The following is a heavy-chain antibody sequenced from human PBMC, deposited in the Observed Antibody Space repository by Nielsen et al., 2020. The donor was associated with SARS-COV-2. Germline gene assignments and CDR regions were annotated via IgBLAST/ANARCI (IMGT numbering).Heavy chain of an antibody. CDR3: ARGRDGGDKSESYMDV. CDR2: ISHSGST. Sequence: SETLSLTCAVNGGPINNYFWTWIRQTPGKGLEWIEEISHSGSTKYNPSLESRLSISLDTTKRQSSVKLASVTAADTAVYYCARGRDGGDKSESYMDVWGTGTTVSV. V-gene: IGHV4-34*01. CDR1: GGPINNYF. D-gene: IGHD2-21*02. J-gene: IGHJ6*03.